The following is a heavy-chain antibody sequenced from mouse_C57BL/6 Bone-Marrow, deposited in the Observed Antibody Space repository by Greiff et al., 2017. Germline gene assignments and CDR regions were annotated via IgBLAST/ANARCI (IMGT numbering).Heavy chain of an antibody. V-gene: IGHV1-50*01. Sequence: VKLQQPGAELVKPGASVKLSCKASGYTFTSYWMQWVKQRPGQGLEWIGEIDPSDSYTNYNQKFKGKATLTVDTSSSTAYMQLSSLTSEDSAVYYCARSDSFNFDYWGQGTTLTVSS. CDR3: ARSDSFNFDY. J-gene: IGHJ2*01. CDR1: GYTFTSYW. CDR2: IDPSDSYT.